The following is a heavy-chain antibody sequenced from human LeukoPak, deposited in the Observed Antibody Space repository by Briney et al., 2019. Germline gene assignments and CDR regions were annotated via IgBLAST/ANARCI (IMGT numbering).Heavy chain of an antibody. D-gene: IGHD3-10*02. CDR2: ISYDGSNK. Sequence: GRSLRLSCAASGFTFSSYGMRWVRQAPGKGLEWVAVISYDGSNKYYADSVKGRFTISRDNSKNTLYLQMNSLRAEDTAVYYCAKDYVLYGMDVWGQGTTVTVSS. CDR3: AKDYVLYGMDV. V-gene: IGHV3-30*18. CDR1: GFTFSSYG. J-gene: IGHJ6*02.